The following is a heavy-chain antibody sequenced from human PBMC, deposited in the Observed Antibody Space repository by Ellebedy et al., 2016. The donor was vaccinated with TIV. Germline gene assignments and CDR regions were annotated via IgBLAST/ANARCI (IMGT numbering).Heavy chain of an antibody. D-gene: IGHD3-9*01. CDR3: ARESVRYFDWDY. CDR2: INTDGSST. J-gene: IGHJ4*02. Sequence: GESLKISCVASGFTLSGYWMHWVRQVPGKGLVWLARINTDGSSTSYADSVEGRFTISRDNAKKTLYLERSGLRSDDTAVYYCARESVRYFDWDYWGQGTLVAV. V-gene: IGHV3-74*01. CDR1: GFTLSGYW.